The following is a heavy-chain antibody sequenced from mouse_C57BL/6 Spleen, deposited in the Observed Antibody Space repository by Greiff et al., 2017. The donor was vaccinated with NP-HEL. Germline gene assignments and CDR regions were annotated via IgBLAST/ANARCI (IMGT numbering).Heavy chain of an antibody. V-gene: IGHV1-4*01. J-gene: IGHJ2*01. Sequence: VQLQQSGAELARPGASVKMSCKASGYTFTSYTMHWVKQRPGQGLEWIGYINPSSGYTKYNQKFKDKATLTADKSSSTAYMQLSSLTSEDSAVYYCARYGRDGYYFDYWGQGTTLTVSS. CDR1: GYTFTSYT. CDR3: ARYGRDGYYFDY. CDR2: INPSSGYT. D-gene: IGHD1-1*02.